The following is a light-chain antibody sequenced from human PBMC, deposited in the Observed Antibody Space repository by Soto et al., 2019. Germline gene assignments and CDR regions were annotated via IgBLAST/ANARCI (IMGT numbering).Light chain of an antibody. CDR3: QHYNSYSAWT. V-gene: IGKV1-5*01. CDR1: QSISSW. Sequence: DIPMTQSPSTLSASVGDRVTITCRASQSISSWLAWYQQKPGKAPKLLIYDASSLESGVPSRFSGSGSGTEFAITISSLQSGDFATYYCQHYNSYSAWTFGQGTKVEI. J-gene: IGKJ1*01. CDR2: DAS.